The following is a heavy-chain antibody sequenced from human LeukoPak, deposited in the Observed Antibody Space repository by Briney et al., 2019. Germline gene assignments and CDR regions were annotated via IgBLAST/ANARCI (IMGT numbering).Heavy chain of an antibody. Sequence: SETLSLTCTVSGGSISSSSYYWGWIRQPPGKGLEWIGYIYYSGSTNYNPSLKSRVTISVDKSKNQFSLKLSSVTAADTAVYYCARYRTWGLLEYFDYWGQGTLVTVSS. CDR3: ARYRTWGLLEYFDY. J-gene: IGHJ4*02. D-gene: IGHD1-26*01. V-gene: IGHV4-61*05. CDR2: IYYSGST. CDR1: GGSISSSSYY.